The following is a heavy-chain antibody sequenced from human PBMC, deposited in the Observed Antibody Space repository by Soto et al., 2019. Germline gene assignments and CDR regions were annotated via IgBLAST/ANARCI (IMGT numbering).Heavy chain of an antibody. J-gene: IGHJ5*02. Sequence: PSETLSLTCAFSCGSISSSDYYLGCLSQPPLKGLEWIGNIYYSGSASYNPSLKSRVTISVDTSKNQFSLKLSSVTAADTAVYYCARAARRGYSYGYWFDTWGQGTLVTVSS. CDR1: CGSISSSDYY. CDR2: IYYSGSA. CDR3: ARAARRGYSYGYWFDT. V-gene: IGHV4-39*07. D-gene: IGHD5-18*01.